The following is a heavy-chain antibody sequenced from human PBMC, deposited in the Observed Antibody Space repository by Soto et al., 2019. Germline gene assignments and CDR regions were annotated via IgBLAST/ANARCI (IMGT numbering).Heavy chain of an antibody. CDR2: IYPSDSET. V-gene: IGHV5-51*01. D-gene: IGHD3-3*01. J-gene: IGHJ4*02. CDR3: ARGGVSTHTFDY. Sequence: GESLKISCKGSGYNFAGYWIGWVREMPGKVVELMGIIYPSDSETRYRPSFQGQVTISADKSISSAYLQWSSLRASDTAMYYCARGGVSTHTFDYWGQGTTVTVSS. CDR1: GYNFAGYW.